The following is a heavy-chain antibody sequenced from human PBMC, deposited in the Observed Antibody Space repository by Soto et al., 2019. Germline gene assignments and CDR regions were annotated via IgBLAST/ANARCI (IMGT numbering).Heavy chain of an antibody. J-gene: IGHJ4*02. CDR2: ISYDGSSK. CDR1: GFTFSSFS. Sequence: QVQLVESGGGVVQPGGSLRLSCVASGFTFSSFSLHWVRQAPGKGLEWLALISYDGSSKYNADSVKGRFTISRENSKNTLYLQLSTLRPADTAVYYCARTTAVAGTPEFDYWGKGDLVTVSS. V-gene: IGHV3-30-3*01. D-gene: IGHD6-19*01. CDR3: ARTTAVAGTPEFDY.